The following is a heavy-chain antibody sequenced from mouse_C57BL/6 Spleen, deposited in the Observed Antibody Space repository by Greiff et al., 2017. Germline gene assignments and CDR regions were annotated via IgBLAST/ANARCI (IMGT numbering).Heavy chain of an antibody. CDR1: GFSLTSYG. Sequence: VQLQQSGPGLVQPSQSLSITCTVSGFSLTSYGVHWVRQSPGKGLEWLGVIWRGGSTDYNAAFMSRLSITKDNSKSQVFFKMNSLQADDTAIYYCAKTRGYDGYLYYAMDYWGQGTSVTVSS. V-gene: IGHV2-5*01. D-gene: IGHD2-3*01. CDR2: IWRGGST. J-gene: IGHJ4*01. CDR3: AKTRGYDGYLYYAMDY.